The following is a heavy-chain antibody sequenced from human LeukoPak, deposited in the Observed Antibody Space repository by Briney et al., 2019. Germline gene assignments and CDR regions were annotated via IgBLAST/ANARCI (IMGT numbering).Heavy chain of an antibody. V-gene: IGHV3-23*01. CDR2: ITDSGTNT. D-gene: IGHD6-19*01. Sequence: GGSLRLSCAVSGFTFRSYAMNWVRQAPGKGLEWVLVITDSGTNTYYGDSVKGRFTVSRDNSKNTLYLQMNSLRAEDTAVYYCAKGSGSGWYGWLDPWGQGTLVTVSS. CDR1: GFTFRSYA. CDR3: AKGSGSGWYGWLDP. J-gene: IGHJ5*02.